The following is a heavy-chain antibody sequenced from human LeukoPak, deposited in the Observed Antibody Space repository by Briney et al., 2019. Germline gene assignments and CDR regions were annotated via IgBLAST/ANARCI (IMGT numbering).Heavy chain of an antibody. D-gene: IGHD3-22*01. Sequence: SETLSLTCTVSGGSISSSSYYWGWIRQPPGKGLEWIGSIHYSGSTYYNPSVKSRVTISVDTSKNQFSLKLSSVTAADTAVYYCATTDGYYYDSSGYYGEYGMDVWGQGTTVTVSS. CDR3: ATTDGYYYDSSGYYGEYGMDV. CDR1: GGSISSSSYY. V-gene: IGHV4-39*01. CDR2: IHYSGST. J-gene: IGHJ6*02.